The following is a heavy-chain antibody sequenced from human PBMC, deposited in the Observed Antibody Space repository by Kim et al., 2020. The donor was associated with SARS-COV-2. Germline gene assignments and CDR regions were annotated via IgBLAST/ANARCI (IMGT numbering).Heavy chain of an antibody. CDR2: INHSGST. CDR3: ASGRGIAVAGWGYYYYGM. CDR1: GGSFSGYY. D-gene: IGHD6-19*01. Sequence: SETLSLTCAVYGGSFSGYYWSWIRQPPGKGLEWIGEINHSGSTNYNPSLKSRVTISVDTSKNQFSLKLSSVTAADTAVYYCASGRGIAVAGWGYYYYGM. J-gene: IGHJ6*01. V-gene: IGHV4-34*01.